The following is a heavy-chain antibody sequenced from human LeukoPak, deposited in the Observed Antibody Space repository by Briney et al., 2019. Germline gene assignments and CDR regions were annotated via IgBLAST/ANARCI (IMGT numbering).Heavy chain of an antibody. CDR2: ISYDGSNK. CDR1: GFPSSSYG. Sequence: GRSLSLPCEASGFPSSSYGMHWARQAPGKGLEGLAVISYDGSNKYYADSVKGRFTISRDNSKNTLYLQMNSLRAEDTAVYYCARSGYCSSTSCSGDFDYWGQGTLVTVSS. V-gene: IGHV3-30*03. D-gene: IGHD2-2*01. J-gene: IGHJ4*02. CDR3: ARSGYCSSTSCSGDFDY.